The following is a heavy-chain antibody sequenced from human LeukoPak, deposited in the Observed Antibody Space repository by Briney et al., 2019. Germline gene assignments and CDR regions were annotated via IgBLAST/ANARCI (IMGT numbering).Heavy chain of an antibody. CDR1: GGSISSYY. D-gene: IGHD3-22*01. CDR2: IYYTGST. J-gene: IGHJ4*02. CDR3: ARSQYYYDNSGYYF. Sequence: PSEALSLTCTVSGGSISSYYWSWIRQPPGKGLEWIGYIYYTGSTNYNPSLESRVTISVDTSKNQFSLNLSSVTAADTAVYYCARSQYYYDNSGYYFWGQGTLVTVS. V-gene: IGHV4-59*08.